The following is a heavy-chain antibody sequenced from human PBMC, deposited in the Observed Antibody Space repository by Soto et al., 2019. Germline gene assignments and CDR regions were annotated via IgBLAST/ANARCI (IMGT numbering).Heavy chain of an antibody. V-gene: IGHV1-18*04. CDR1: GYTFTTYG. D-gene: IGHD1-1*01. Sequence: ASVKVSCKASGYTFTTYGISWVRQAPEQGLEWMGWISPYNGTTKYAEKFQGEMTMTTDTATSTAYMDLRSLRSDDTAVYYCARDGERDTGLNFYYYLHGMDAWGQGTRVTVSS. CDR3: ARDGERDTGLNFYYYLHGMDA. CDR2: ISPYNGTT. J-gene: IGHJ6*02.